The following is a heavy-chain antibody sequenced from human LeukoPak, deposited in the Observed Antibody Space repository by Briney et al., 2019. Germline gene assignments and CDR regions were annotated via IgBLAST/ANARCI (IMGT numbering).Heavy chain of an antibody. CDR1: GGTFSGYY. J-gene: IGHJ4*02. D-gene: IGHD2-21*02. CDR2: ISHSGST. Sequence: SETLSLTCAAYGGTFSGYYWSWIRQAPGKGLEWIGEISHSGSTNYNPALKNRRTIISNTSTNKFPQKLISMTAADTTAYYCGRATPRRAVGDWYTHWGQGTLVTASS. CDR3: GRATPRRAVGDWYTH. V-gene: IGHV4-34*01.